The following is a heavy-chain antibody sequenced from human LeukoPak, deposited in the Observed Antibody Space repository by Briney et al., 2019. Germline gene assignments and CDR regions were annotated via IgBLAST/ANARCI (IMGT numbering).Heavy chain of an antibody. J-gene: IGHJ4*02. CDR1: GGSISTYF. CDR3: ARHKSSGTYPLDY. V-gene: IGHV4-59*08. CDR2: IYFSGST. D-gene: IGHD1-26*01. Sequence: SETLSLTCTVSGGSISTYFWSWIRQPPGKGLEWIGHIYFSGSTNYNPSLKSRVTISVDTSKNQFSLKLSSVTAADTAVYYCARHKSSGTYPLDYWGQGALVTVSS.